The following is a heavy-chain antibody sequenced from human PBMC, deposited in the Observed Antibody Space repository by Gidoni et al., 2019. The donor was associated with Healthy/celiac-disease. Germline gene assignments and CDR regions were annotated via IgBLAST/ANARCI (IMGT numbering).Heavy chain of an antibody. V-gene: IGHV4-39*01. CDR2: IYYSGST. J-gene: IGHJ5*02. D-gene: IGHD3-10*01. CDR1: GGSLSRRSYY. Sequence: QLQLQESGPGLVKTSETLSLTCTVSGGSLSRRSYYWGWIRQPPGKGLEGIGSIYYSGSTYYNPSLKSRVTISVDTSKNQFSLKLSSVTAADTAVYYCARCRRIGLLWFGEPQMNAHWFDPWGQGTLVTVSS. CDR3: ARCRRIGLLWFGEPQMNAHWFDP.